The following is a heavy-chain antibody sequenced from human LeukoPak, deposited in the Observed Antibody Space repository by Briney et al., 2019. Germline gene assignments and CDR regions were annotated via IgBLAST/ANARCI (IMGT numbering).Heavy chain of an antibody. CDR2: ISGSGGST. CDR3: AKFGGFGELFPDY. V-gene: IGHV3-23*01. Sequence: GGSLRLSCAASGFTFSSYDMNWLRQAPGKGLEWVATISGSGGSTYYADSVKGRFTISRDNSKNTLYLQMNSLRAEDTAVYYCAKFGGFGELFPDYWGQGTLVTVSS. D-gene: IGHD3-10*01. CDR1: GFTFSSYD. J-gene: IGHJ4*02.